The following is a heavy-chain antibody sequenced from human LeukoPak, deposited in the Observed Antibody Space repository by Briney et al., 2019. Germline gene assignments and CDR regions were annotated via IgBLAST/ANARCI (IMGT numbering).Heavy chain of an antibody. CDR2: IYYSGST. V-gene: IGHV4-39*01. CDR1: GGSFSGYY. Sequence: PSETLSLTCAVYGGSFSGYYWGWIRPPPGKGLEWIGSIYYSGSTYYNPSLKSRVTISVDTSKNQFSLKLSSVTAADTAVYYCARTLAAAGTFDPWGQGTLVTVSS. J-gene: IGHJ5*02. CDR3: ARTLAAAGTFDP. D-gene: IGHD6-13*01.